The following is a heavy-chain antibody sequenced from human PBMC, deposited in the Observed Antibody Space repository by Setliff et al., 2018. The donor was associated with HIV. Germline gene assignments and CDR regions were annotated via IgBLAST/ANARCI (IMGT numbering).Heavy chain of an antibody. J-gene: IGHJ3*02. D-gene: IGHD5-12*01. Sequence: SETLSLTCTVSAGAIRSYYWSWIRQSPGKGLEWIGYIFYGGNANYSPSLKGRVTMSLDTSRNQFSLKLTSVTAADTAVYYCASTGHIEIDPLQPFEIWGQGTMVTVSS. CDR1: AGAIRSYY. CDR2: IFYGGNA. CDR3: ASTGHIEIDPLQPFEI. V-gene: IGHV4-59*12.